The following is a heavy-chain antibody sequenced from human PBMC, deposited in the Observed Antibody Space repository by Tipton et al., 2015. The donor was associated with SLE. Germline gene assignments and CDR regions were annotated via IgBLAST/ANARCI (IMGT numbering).Heavy chain of an antibody. CDR2: IYHSGST. D-gene: IGHD1-26*01. CDR1: GGSISSGGYS. V-gene: IGHV4-30-2*01. J-gene: IGHJ5*02. CDR3: AREWELHGGWFDP. Sequence: TLSLTCAVSGGSISSGGYSWSWIRQPPGKGLEWIGYIYHSGSTYYNPSLKSRVTISVDRSKNQFSLKLSSVTAADTAVYYCAREWELHGGWFDPWGQGTLVTVSS.